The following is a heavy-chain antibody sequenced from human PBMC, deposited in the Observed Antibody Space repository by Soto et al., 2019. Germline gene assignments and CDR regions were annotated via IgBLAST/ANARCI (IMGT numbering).Heavy chain of an antibody. CDR1: GFTFSSYG. D-gene: IGHD6-13*01. CDR3: AREGEQQLGRYYFDY. CDR2: IWYDGSNK. Sequence: QVQLVESGGGVVQPGRSLRLSCAASGFTFSSYGMHWVRQAPGKGLEWVAVIWYDGSNKYYADSVKGRFTISRDNSKNTLYLQRNSLRAEDTAVYYCAREGEQQLGRYYFDYWGQGTLVTVSS. V-gene: IGHV3-33*01. J-gene: IGHJ4*02.